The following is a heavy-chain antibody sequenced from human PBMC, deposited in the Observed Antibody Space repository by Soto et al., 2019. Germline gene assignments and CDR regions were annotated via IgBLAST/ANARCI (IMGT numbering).Heavy chain of an antibody. D-gene: IGHD3-3*01. Sequence: GGSLRLSCAASGFTFSSYAMSWVRQAPGKGLEWVSAISGSGGSTYYADSVKGRFTISRDNSKNTLYLQMNSLRAEDTAVYYCAKETQYYDFWSGQNNWFDPWGQGTLVTVSS. CDR2: ISGSGGST. CDR1: GFTFSSYA. J-gene: IGHJ5*02. CDR3: AKETQYYDFWSGQNNWFDP. V-gene: IGHV3-23*01.